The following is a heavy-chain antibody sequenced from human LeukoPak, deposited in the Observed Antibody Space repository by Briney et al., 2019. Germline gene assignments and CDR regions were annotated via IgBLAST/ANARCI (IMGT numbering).Heavy chain of an antibody. CDR3: TTDLTIGGVFDY. D-gene: IGHD1-26*01. Sequence: PGGSLRLSCAASGFTFSNAWMSWVRQAPGKGLEWVGRIKSKTDGGTTDYAAPVKGRFTISRDDSKNTLYLQMNSLKTEDTAVYYCTTDLTIGGVFDYWGQGTLVTVSS. CDR2: IKSKTDGGTT. V-gene: IGHV3-15*01. J-gene: IGHJ4*02. CDR1: GFTFSNAW.